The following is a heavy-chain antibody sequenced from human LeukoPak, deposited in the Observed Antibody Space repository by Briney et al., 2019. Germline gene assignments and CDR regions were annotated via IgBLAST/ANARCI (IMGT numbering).Heavy chain of an antibody. CDR3: ARGYSDSNYIH. Sequence: GGSLRPSCAASGFTFTIYGMHWVRQAPGKGLEWVAVIWSDGRNKYYADSVKGRFTISRDNSKNTLYLQMNSLRADDSAVYYCARGYSDSNYIHWGQGTLVTVSS. V-gene: IGHV3-33*01. J-gene: IGHJ4*02. CDR1: GFTFTIYG. CDR2: IWSDGRNK. D-gene: IGHD4-11*01.